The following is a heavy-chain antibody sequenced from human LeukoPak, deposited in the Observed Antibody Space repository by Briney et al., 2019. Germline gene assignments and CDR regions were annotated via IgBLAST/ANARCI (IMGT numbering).Heavy chain of an antibody. V-gene: IGHV3-30*02. D-gene: IGHD6-19*01. J-gene: IGHJ4*02. Sequence: PGGSLRLSCAASGFTFSSYGMHWVRQAPGKGLEWVAFIRYDGSADSVKGRFTISRDNSKNTLYLQMNSLRAEDTAVYYCAKKGSDWDYWGQGTLVTVSS. CDR2: IRYDGS. CDR3: AKKGSDWDY. CDR1: GFTFSSYG.